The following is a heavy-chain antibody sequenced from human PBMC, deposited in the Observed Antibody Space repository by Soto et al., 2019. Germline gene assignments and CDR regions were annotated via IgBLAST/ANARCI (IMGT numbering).Heavy chain of an antibody. V-gene: IGHV3-23*04. CDR3: ARRHNWNYVLDY. CDR2: IRDNADST. D-gene: IGHD1-7*01. Sequence: VQLVQSGAEVRKPGSSVKVSCKASGGTFSNYAMSWVRQAPGKGLEWVSGIRDNADSTYYADSVQGRFSISRDNPENTLYLQMNSLRAEDTAVYYCARRHNWNYVLDYWGQGTLVTVSS. J-gene: IGHJ4*02. CDR1: GGTFSNYA.